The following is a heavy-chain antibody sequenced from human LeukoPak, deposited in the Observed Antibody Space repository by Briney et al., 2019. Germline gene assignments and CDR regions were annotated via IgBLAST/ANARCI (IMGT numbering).Heavy chain of an antibody. CDR3: ARDRRVTYYYYYMDV. CDR1: GGSISSYY. J-gene: IGHJ6*03. V-gene: IGHV4-59*01. D-gene: IGHD4-23*01. Sequence: SETLSLTCTVSGGSISSYYWSWIRQPAGKGLEWIGYIYYSGSTNYNPSLKSRVTISVDTSKNQFSLKLSSVTAADTAVYYCARDRRVTYYYYYMDVWGKGTTVTVSS. CDR2: IYYSGST.